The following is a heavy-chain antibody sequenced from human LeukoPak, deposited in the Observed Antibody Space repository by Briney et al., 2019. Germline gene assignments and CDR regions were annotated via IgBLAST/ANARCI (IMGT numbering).Heavy chain of an antibody. V-gene: IGHV3-7*01. Sequence: PGRSLRLSRAASGFTFSSYGMHWVRQAPGKGVEGVANIKYDGSQKNYVDSVKGRFTISRDNAKNSLYLQMNSLRVEDTAVYYCARDGVSSSPDFDYWGQGTLVSVSS. D-gene: IGHD6-6*01. CDR1: GFTFSSYG. CDR2: IKYDGSQK. CDR3: ARDGVSSSPDFDY. J-gene: IGHJ4*02.